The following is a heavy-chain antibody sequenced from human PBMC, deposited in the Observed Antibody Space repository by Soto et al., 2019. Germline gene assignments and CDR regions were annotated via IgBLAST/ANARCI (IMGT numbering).Heavy chain of an antibody. Sequence: QVQLQQWGAGLLKPSETLSLTCAVYGGSFSGYYWSWIRQPPGKGLEWIGEINHSGSTNYTPSLKSRVTISVDTSKNQFSLKLSSVTAADTAVYYCARDYDRGDWFDPWGQGTLVTVSS. D-gene: IGHD3-22*01. CDR1: GGSFSGYY. CDR3: ARDYDRGDWFDP. J-gene: IGHJ5*02. CDR2: INHSGST. V-gene: IGHV4-34*01.